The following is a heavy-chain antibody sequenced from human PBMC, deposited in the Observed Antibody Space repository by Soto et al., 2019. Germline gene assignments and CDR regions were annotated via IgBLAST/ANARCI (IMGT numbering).Heavy chain of an antibody. V-gene: IGHV1-69*04. J-gene: IGHJ4*02. D-gene: IGHD3-3*01. CDR3: ARDGEDYDFWSGYYSTLDY. CDR2: IIPILGIA. Sequence: ASVKVSCKASGGTFSSYTISWVRQAPGQGLEWMGRIIPILGIANYAQKFQGRVTITADKSTSTAYMELSSLRSEDTAVYYCARDGEDYDFWSGYYSTLDYWGQGTLVTVSS. CDR1: GGTFSSYT.